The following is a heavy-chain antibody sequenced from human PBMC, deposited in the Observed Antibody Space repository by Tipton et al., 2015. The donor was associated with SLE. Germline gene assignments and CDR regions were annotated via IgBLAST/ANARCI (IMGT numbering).Heavy chain of an antibody. CDR3: ARDSKMYVWYYGMDV. D-gene: IGHD3-16*01. V-gene: IGHV4-59*01. CDR1: GGPISSYY. CDR2: IYYSGST. J-gene: IGHJ6*02. Sequence: LRLSCTVSGGPISSYYWSWIRQPPGKGLEWIGNIYYSGSTNHNPSLKSRVTISLDTSKNQFSLKLSSVTAADTAVYYCARDSKMYVWYYGMDVWGQGTTVTVSS.